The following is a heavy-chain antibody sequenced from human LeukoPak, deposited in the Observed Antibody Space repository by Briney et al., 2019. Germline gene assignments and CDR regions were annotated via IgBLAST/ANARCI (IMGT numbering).Heavy chain of an antibody. Sequence: ASVKVSCQASGYTYPNYRMSWVRQAPGQGLEGMGWISAYNGNTNYAQKLQGRVTMTTDTSTSTAYMELRSLRSDDTAVYYCARSLYGVRVNSMDVWGQGTTVTVSS. J-gene: IGHJ6*02. CDR2: ISAYNGNT. CDR1: GYTYPNYR. D-gene: IGHD3-10*01. V-gene: IGHV1-18*01. CDR3: ARSLYGVRVNSMDV.